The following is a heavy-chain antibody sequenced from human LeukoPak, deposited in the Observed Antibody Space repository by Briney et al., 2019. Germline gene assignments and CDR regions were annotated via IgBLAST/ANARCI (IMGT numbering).Heavy chain of an antibody. J-gene: IGHJ4*02. CDR2: INSDGTRT. V-gene: IGHV3-74*01. D-gene: IGHD3-16*01. CDR3: ARGLFYVDSRAFHS. Sequence: GGSLRLSCDASGFIFTNYWVHCVRQAPGKGLVWVSRINSDGTRTSYADAVRGRFTISRDNANNTLYLQMNGLRSEDTAVYFCARGLFYVDSRAFHSWGQGTLVAVSS. CDR1: GFIFTNYW.